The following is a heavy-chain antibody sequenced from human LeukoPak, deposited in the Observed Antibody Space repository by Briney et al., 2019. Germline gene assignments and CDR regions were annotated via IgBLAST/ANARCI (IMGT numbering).Heavy chain of an antibody. Sequence: GGSLRLSCAASGFTFSSYAMHWVRQAPGKGLEWVAVISYDGSNKYYADSVKGPFTISRDNSKNTLYLQMNSLRAEDTAVYYCARDQDAIQLVALDIWGQGTMVTVSS. D-gene: IGHD1-1*01. CDR1: GFTFSSYA. CDR3: ARDQDAIQLVALDI. V-gene: IGHV3-30-3*01. CDR2: ISYDGSNK. J-gene: IGHJ3*02.